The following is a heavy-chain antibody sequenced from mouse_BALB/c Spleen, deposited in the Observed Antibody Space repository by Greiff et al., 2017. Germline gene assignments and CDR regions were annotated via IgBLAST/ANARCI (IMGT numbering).Heavy chain of an antibody. CDR2: ISTYYGNT. CDR1: GYTFTDYA. CDR3: ARSLLLGNYFDY. Sequence: QVQLQQSVPELVRPGVSVKISCKGSGYTFTDYAMHWVKQSHAKSLEWIGVISTYYGNTNYNQKFKGKATMTVDKSSSTAYMELARLTSEDSAIYYCARSLLLGNYFDYWGQGTTLTVSS. J-gene: IGHJ2*01. D-gene: IGHD4-1*01. V-gene: IGHV1-67*01.